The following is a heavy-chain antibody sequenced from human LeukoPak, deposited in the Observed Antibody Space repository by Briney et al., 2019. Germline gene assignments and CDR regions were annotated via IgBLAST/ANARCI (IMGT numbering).Heavy chain of an antibody. Sequence: SETLSLTCTVSCDSISTTNYYWGWIRQPPGKGLEWVGSIHSSGSTYYNPSLKSRVTISGDTSRKQFSLRLSSVTAADTAVYYCARADSGSYYHDYWGQGTLVTVSS. CDR2: IHSSGST. V-gene: IGHV4-39*07. CDR3: ARADSGSYYHDY. CDR1: CDSISTTNYY. J-gene: IGHJ4*02. D-gene: IGHD1-26*01.